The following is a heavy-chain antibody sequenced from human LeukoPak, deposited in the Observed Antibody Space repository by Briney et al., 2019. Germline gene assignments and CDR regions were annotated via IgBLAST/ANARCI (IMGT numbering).Heavy chain of an antibody. CDR1: GFTFSSYS. CDR3: ARVRDGYYGMDV. Sequence: GGSLRLSCAASGFTFSSYSMNWVRKAPGKGLEWVSSINSSSSYIYYADSVKGRFTISRDNAKNSLYLQMNSLRAEDTAVYYCARVRDGYYGMDVWGQGTTVTVSS. J-gene: IGHJ6*02. CDR2: INSSSSYI. V-gene: IGHV3-21*01.